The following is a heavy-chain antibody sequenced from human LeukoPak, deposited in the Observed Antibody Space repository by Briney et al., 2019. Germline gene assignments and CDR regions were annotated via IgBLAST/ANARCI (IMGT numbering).Heavy chain of an antibody. CDR1: GFSFSSYA. J-gene: IGHJ4*02. CDR3: AKRSGYTTGWFFDF. Sequence: GGSLKLSCAASGFSFSSYAMSWVRQAPGKGLEWVSSISGSGDNTYYAESVKGRFTISRDNSENTLFLQMNSLRAEDTAVFYCAKRSGYTTGWFFDFWGQGTLVTVSS. V-gene: IGHV3-23*01. D-gene: IGHD6-19*01. CDR2: ISGSGDNT.